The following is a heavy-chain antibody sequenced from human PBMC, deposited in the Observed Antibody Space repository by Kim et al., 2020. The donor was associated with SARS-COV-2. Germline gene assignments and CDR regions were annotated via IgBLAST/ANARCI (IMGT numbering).Heavy chain of an antibody. J-gene: IGHJ4*02. CDR2: ISGSGGST. CDR1: GFTFSSYA. CDR3: AKDLWGQQLGGRLDY. D-gene: IGHD6-13*01. Sequence: GGSLRLSCAASGFTFSSYAMSWVRQAPGKGLEWVSAISGSGGSTYYADSVKGRFTISRDNSKNTLYLQMNSLRAEDTAVYYCAKDLWGQQLGGRLDYWGQGTLVTVSS. V-gene: IGHV3-23*01.